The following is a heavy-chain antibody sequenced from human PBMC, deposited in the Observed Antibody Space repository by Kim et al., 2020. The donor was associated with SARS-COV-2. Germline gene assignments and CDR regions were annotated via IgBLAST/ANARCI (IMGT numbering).Heavy chain of an antibody. J-gene: IGHJ4*02. D-gene: IGHD5-18*01. V-gene: IGHV1-46*01. Sequence: ASVKVSCKASGYTFTSYYMHWVRQAPGQGLEWMGIINPSGGSTSYAQKFQGRVTMTRDTSTSTVYMELSSLRSEDTAVYYCARDGSALQVWIQLWKGGFDYWRECTLVTVSS. CDR1: GYTFTSYY. CDR3: ARDGSALQVWIQLWKGGFDY. CDR2: INPSGGST.